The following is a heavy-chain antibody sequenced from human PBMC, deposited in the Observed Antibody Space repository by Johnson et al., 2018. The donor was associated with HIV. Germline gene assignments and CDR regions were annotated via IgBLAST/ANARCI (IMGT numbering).Heavy chain of an antibody. CDR2: ISYDGSNK. Sequence: QMLLVESGGGVVQPGRSLRLSCVVSGFNFSSYDIDWVRQAPGKGLEWLAAISYDGSNKFYADSVQGRFTISRDNSKNTLYLQMNSLRREDTAVYYCARIPGSGWEHDAFDIWGQGTMVTVSS. J-gene: IGHJ3*02. CDR1: GFNFSSYD. D-gene: IGHD6-19*01. V-gene: IGHV3-30*04. CDR3: ARIPGSGWEHDAFDI.